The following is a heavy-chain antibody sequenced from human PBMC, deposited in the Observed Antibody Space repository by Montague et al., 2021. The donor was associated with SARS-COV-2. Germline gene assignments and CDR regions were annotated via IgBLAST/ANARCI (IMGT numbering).Heavy chain of an antibody. V-gene: IGHV4-39*01. Sequence: SETLSLTCTVSGGSVSSSPYYWGWIRQPPGRGLEWVGSISYSGRTYFSPSLKSRLTISVDSSENQFSLRLSSVTAADTAVYYCARSYYYGSGTYDYNYYMDVWGQGTTVTVSS. D-gene: IGHD3-10*01. CDR2: ISYSGRT. J-gene: IGHJ6*03. CDR3: ARSYYYGSGTYDYNYYMDV. CDR1: GGSVSSSPYY.